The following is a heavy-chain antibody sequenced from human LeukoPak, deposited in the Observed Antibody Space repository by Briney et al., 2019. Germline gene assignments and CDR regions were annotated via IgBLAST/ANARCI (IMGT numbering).Heavy chain of an antibody. D-gene: IGHD6-6*01. CDR1: GFTFSSYR. CDR3: ARDSDRRRALNFLASMASHSPFDI. J-gene: IGHJ4*02. V-gene: IGHV3-48*01. CDR2: IRSSSDTI. Sequence: PGGSLRLSCAASGFTFSSYRMNWVRQAPGKGLEWVSSIRSSSDTIYYADSVKGRFTISRDNAKNSLYLLMNSLGAEDTAVYYCARDSDRRRALNFLASMASHSPFDIWGQGTLVTVSS.